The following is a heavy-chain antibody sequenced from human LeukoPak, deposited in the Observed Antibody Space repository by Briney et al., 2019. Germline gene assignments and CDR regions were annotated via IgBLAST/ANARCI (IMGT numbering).Heavy chain of an antibody. CDR2: IYYSGST. J-gene: IGHJ4*02. V-gene: IGHV4-59*01. CDR1: GGSISSYY. D-gene: IGHD4-17*01. Sequence: SETLPLTCTVSGGSISSYYWSWIRQPPGKGLEWIGYIYYSGSTNYNPSLKSRVTISVDTSKNQFSLKLSSVTAADTAVYYCARGPSTVTSFDYWGQGTLVTVSS. CDR3: ARGPSTVTSFDY.